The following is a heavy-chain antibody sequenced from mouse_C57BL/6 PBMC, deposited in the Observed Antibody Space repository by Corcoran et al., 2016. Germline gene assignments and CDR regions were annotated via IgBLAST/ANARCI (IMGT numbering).Heavy chain of an antibody. Sequence: QVTLKESGPGLLQSSQTLSLTCSFSGFSLSTSGMGVSWIRQPSGKGLEWLAHIYWDDDKRYNPSLKSRLTISKDTSRNQVFLKITSVDTADTATYYCARSSGWFAYWGQGTLVTVSA. J-gene: IGHJ3*01. CDR2: IYWDDDK. D-gene: IGHD3-2*02. V-gene: IGHV8-12*01. CDR1: GFSLSTSGMG. CDR3: ARSSGWFAY.